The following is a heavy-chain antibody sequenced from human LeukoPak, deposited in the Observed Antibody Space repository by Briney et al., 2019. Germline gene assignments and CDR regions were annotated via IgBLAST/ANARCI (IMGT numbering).Heavy chain of an antibody. CDR1: GYTFTSYD. Sequence: ASVKVSCKASGYTFTSYDINWVRQATGQGREWMGWMNPNSGNTGYAQKFQGRVTMTRNTSISTAYMELSSLRSEDTAVYYCARGSQGIAAAGTSDYWGQGTLVTVSS. J-gene: IGHJ4*02. D-gene: IGHD6-13*01. V-gene: IGHV1-8*01. CDR2: MNPNSGNT. CDR3: ARGSQGIAAAGTSDY.